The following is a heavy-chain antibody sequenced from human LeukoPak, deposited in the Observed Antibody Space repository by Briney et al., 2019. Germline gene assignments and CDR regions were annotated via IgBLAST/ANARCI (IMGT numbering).Heavy chain of an antibody. V-gene: IGHV3-30-3*01. Sequence: GGSLRLSCAASGFTFSNAWMSWVRQAPGKGLEWVAVISYDGSNKYYADSVKGRFTISRDNSKNTLYLQMNSLRAEDTAVYYCARDLMVTYTFDYWGQGTLVTVSS. CDR2: ISYDGSNK. CDR1: GFTFSNAW. CDR3: ARDLMVTYTFDY. D-gene: IGHD4-23*01. J-gene: IGHJ4*02.